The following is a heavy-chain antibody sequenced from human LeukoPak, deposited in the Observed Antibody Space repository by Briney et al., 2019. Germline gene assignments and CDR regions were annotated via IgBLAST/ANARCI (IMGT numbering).Heavy chain of an antibody. CDR2: IYYSGST. Sequence: SETLSLTCTVSGGSISSYYWSWIQQPPGKGLEWIGYIYYSGSTNYNPSLKSRVTISVDTSKNQFSLKLTSVTAADTAVYYCARTMEGYCSGGSCYQYSYYMDVWGKGTTVTVSS. V-gene: IGHV4-59*01. CDR1: GGSISSYY. CDR3: ARTMEGYCSGGSCYQYSYYMDV. D-gene: IGHD2-15*01. J-gene: IGHJ6*03.